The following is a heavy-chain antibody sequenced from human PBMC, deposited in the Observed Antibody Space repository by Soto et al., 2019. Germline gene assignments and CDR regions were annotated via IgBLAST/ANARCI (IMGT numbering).Heavy chain of an antibody. CDR1: DGSISTDNW. D-gene: IGHD2-15*01. Sequence: QVQVQESGPGLVKPSGTLSLTCAVSDGSISTDNWWTWVRQPPGKGLEWIGEIYHSGSTNYNPSXKRRVTISLDXXKXQXXLKLTSVTAADTAVDYCARGTGYCSGGSCYNYFDPWGQGTLVTVSS. CDR3: ARGTGYCSGGSCYNYFDP. V-gene: IGHV4-4*02. CDR2: IYHSGST. J-gene: IGHJ5*02.